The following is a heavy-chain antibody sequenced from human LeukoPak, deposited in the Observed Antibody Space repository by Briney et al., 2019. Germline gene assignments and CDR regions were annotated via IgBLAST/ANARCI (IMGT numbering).Heavy chain of an antibody. D-gene: IGHD5-24*01. CDR3: ARGPKRWLQPYYFDY. Sequence: GGSLRLSCAASGFTFSSYAMHWVRQAPGKGLEWVAVISYDGSNKYYADSVKGRFTISRDNSKNTLYLQMNSPRAEDTAVYYCARGPKRWLQPYYFDYWGQGTLVTVSS. V-gene: IGHV3-30*04. CDR2: ISYDGSNK. J-gene: IGHJ4*02. CDR1: GFTFSSYA.